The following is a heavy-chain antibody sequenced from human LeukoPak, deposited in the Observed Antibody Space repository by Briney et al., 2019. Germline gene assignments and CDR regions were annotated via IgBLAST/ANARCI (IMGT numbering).Heavy chain of an antibody. CDR3: VRGWDSSGQIPFLY. J-gene: IGHJ4*02. D-gene: IGHD3-22*01. CDR1: GYTFTSYG. V-gene: IGHV1-69*13. Sequence: SVKVSCKASGYTFTSYGISWVRQAPGQGLEWMGGIIPIFGTAKYAQKFQGRVTITADASTSTAYMELSSLRSEDTAVYYCVRGWDSSGQIPFLYWGQGTLVTVSS. CDR2: IIPIFGTA.